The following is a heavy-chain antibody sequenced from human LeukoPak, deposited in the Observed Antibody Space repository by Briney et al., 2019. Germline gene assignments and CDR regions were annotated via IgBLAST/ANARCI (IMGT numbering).Heavy chain of an antibody. V-gene: IGHV3-33*06. CDR2: IWYDGSNK. Sequence: GGSLRLSCAVSGLTFSGYGMHWVRQAPGKGLEWVALIWYDGSNKYYADSVKGRFTISRDNSKNALYLQMDSLRAEDTGVYYCAKDLGVTMVRGLCDCWGQGTLVTVSS. D-gene: IGHD3-10*01. J-gene: IGHJ4*02. CDR3: AKDLGVTMVRGLCDC. CDR1: GLTFSGYG.